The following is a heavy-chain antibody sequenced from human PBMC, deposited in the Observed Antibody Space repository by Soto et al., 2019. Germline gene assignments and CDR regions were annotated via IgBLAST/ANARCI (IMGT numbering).Heavy chain of an antibody. V-gene: IGHV1-69*06. CDR3: AREASGWHYYCYGMDV. D-gene: IGHD6-19*01. CDR1: GGTFSSYA. CDR2: IIPIFGTA. J-gene: IGHJ6*02. Sequence: QVQLVQSGAELKKPGSSVKVSCKASGGTFSSYAISWVRQAPGQGLEWMGGIIPIFGTANYAQKFQGRVTITADKSMSTAYMERGSLRCEDPAGYYCAREASGWHYYCYGMDVSGQGRPVTVSS.